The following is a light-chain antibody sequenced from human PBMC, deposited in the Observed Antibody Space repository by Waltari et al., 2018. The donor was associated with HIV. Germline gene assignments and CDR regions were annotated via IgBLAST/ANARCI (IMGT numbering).Light chain of an antibody. V-gene: IGLV2-8*01. CDR2: EVT. CDR3: SSYAGSDNVYV. J-gene: IGLJ1*01. CDR1: SSDVGGYNF. Sequence: QSALTQPPSASGSPGQSVTISCTGTSSDVGGYNFVSWYQQHPGKAPKLMIYEVTKRPSGVPVRFSGSKSGNTASLTVSGLQVEDEADYYCSSYAGSDNVYVFGTGTKVTVL.